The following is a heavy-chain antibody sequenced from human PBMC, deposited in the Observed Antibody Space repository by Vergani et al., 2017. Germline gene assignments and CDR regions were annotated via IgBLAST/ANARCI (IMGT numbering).Heavy chain of an antibody. CDR3: ARVNTETNGHLYYYYYMDV. CDR1: GGSFTSYH. V-gene: IGHV4-34*01. CDR2: IDQTGRP. Sequence: QVQLQQWGGGLLKPSETLSLTCVVNGGSFTSYHWTWIRQSPGEGLDWVGDIDQTGRPDYKPPLKSRLTMSVDKSRNPFSLTLNYVTATDTAIYFCARVNTETNGHLYYYYYMDVWGQGTAVTVS. J-gene: IGHJ6*03. D-gene: IGHD4-11*01.